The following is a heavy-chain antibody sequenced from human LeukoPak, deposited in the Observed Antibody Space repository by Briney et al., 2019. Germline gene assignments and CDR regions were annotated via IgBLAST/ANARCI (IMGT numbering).Heavy chain of an antibody. D-gene: IGHD6-6*01. CDR1: GFTFSTYA. Sequence: GGSLRLSCAASGFTFSTYAMSWVRQAPEKGLEWVSAISGSGSSTYYADSVKGRFTISRDNSKNTLYLQMNSLRAEDTAVYYCAKSGGGISARRNFDYWGQGTLVTVSS. V-gene: IGHV3-23*01. CDR3: AKSGGGISARRNFDY. CDR2: ISGSGSST. J-gene: IGHJ4*02.